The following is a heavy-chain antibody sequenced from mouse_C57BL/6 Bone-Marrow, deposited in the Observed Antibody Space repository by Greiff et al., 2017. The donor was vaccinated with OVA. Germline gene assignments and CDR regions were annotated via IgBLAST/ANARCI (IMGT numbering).Heavy chain of an antibody. J-gene: IGHJ1*03. CDR1: GFTFSSYG. V-gene: IGHV5-6*01. Sequence: EVQGVESGGDLVKPGGSLKLSCAASGFTFSSYGMSWVRQTPDKRLEWVATISSGGSYTYYPDSVKGRFTISRDNAKNTLYLQMSSLKSEDTAMYYCARHESFSYYYGSSSFDVWGTGTTVTVSS. CDR3: ARHESFSYYYGSSSFDV. D-gene: IGHD1-1*01. CDR2: ISSGGSYT.